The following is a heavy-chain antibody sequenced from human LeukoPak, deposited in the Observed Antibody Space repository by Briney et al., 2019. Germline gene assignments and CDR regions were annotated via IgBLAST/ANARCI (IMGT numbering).Heavy chain of an antibody. D-gene: IGHD3-10*01. V-gene: IGHV3-48*01. Sequence: DSVKGRFTISRDNAKNSLYLQMNTLRAEDTAIYYCAREGYYGSGSPPSLYFDYWGQGTLVTVSS. CDR3: AREGYYGSGSPPSLYFDY. J-gene: IGHJ4*02.